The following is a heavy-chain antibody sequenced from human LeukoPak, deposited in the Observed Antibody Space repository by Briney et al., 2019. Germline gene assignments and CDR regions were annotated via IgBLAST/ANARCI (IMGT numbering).Heavy chain of an antibody. D-gene: IGHD3-22*01. CDR3: TRVDYYDSSGYYGPVDY. CDR2: IRSKAYGGTT. V-gene: IGHV3-49*04. CDR1: GFTFGDYA. Sequence: GRSLRLSCTASGFTFGDYAMSWGRQAPRKGLEWVGFIRSKAYGGTTEYAASVKGRFTISRDDSKSIAYLQMNSLKTEDTAVYYCTRVDYYDSSGYYGPVDYWGQGTLVTVSS. J-gene: IGHJ4*02.